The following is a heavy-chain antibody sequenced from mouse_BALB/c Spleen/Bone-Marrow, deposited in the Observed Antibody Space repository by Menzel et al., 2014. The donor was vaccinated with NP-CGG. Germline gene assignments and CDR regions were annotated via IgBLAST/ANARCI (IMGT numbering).Heavy chain of an antibody. CDR2: IYPGSGST. CDR3: ARFSIYYGNYGAMDY. Sequence: VMLVESGPELVKPGASVKMSCKASGYTFTDYVISWVKQRTGQGLEWIGEIYPGSGSTYYNEMFKGKATLTVDTSSSTAYIQLSSLSSEDSAVYFCARFSIYYGNYGAMDYWGQGTSVTVSS. D-gene: IGHD2-1*01. CDR1: GYTFTDYV. V-gene: IGHV1-77*01. J-gene: IGHJ4*01.